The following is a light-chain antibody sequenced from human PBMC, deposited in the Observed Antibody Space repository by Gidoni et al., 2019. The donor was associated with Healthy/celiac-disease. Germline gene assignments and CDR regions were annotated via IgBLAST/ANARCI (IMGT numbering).Light chain of an antibody. CDR2: DAS. J-gene: IGKJ4*01. Sequence: EIVLTQSTATLSLSPGERATLSCRASQSVSSYLAWYQQKPGQAPRLLIYDASNRATGFPARFSGSGSGTDFTLTISSLEPEDFAVYYCQQRSNWPFFGGGTKVEIK. V-gene: IGKV3-11*01. CDR3: QQRSNWPF. CDR1: QSVSSY.